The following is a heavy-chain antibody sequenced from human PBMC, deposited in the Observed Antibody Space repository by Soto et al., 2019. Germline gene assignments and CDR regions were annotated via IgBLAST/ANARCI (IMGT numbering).Heavy chain of an antibody. J-gene: IGHJ4*02. CDR2: ISWNSGTI. CDR1: GFIFEDYA. V-gene: IGHV3-9*01. Sequence: LRLSCVASGFIFEDYAMNWVRQGPWKGLEWVSGISWNSGTIGYADAVKGRFTISRDNAKNSLHLQMNSLRAEDTALYYCAKDVGSYYYDTSAYHYDYWGRGTQVTVPQ. D-gene: IGHD3-22*01. CDR3: AKDVGSYYYDTSAYHYDY.